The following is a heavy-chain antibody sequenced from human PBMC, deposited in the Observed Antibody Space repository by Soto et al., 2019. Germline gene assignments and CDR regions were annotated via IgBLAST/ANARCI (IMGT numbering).Heavy chain of an antibody. Sequence: GGSLRLSCAASGFTFSSYAMSWVRQAPGKRLEWVSAISGSGGSTYYADSVKGRFTISRDNSKNTLYLQMNSLRAEDTAVYYCAKDFSYVVPAAAYDAFDIWGQGTMVTVSS. CDR2: ISGSGGST. V-gene: IGHV3-23*01. CDR1: GFTFSSYA. CDR3: AKDFSYVVPAAAYDAFDI. D-gene: IGHD2-2*01. J-gene: IGHJ3*02.